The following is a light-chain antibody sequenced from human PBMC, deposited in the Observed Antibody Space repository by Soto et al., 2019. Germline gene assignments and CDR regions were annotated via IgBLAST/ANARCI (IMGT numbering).Light chain of an antibody. CDR3: QQQDTSLPMYT. Sequence: EIVLTQSPGTLSLSPGEIATLSCRASQSVSSTYLAWYQQKPGQAPRLVIYAASNRATVIPDRFSGSASGADFTLTISRLEPEDFAIYYCQQQDTSLPMYTFGQGTKLEIK. CDR1: QSVSSTY. J-gene: IGKJ2*01. CDR2: AAS. V-gene: IGKV3-20*01.